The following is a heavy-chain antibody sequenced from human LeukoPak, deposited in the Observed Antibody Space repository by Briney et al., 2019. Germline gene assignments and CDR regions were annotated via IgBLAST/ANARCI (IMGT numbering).Heavy chain of an antibody. J-gene: IGHJ4*02. CDR1: GFTFSSYS. Sequence: PGGSLRLSCAASGFTFSSYSMNWVRQAPGKGLEWVSYISSSSSTIYHADSVKGRFTISRDNANNSLYLQMNSLRAEDTAMYYCARAGSGSMPWGQGTLVTV. D-gene: IGHD3-22*01. CDR3: ARAGSGSMP. CDR2: ISSSSSTI. V-gene: IGHV3-48*04.